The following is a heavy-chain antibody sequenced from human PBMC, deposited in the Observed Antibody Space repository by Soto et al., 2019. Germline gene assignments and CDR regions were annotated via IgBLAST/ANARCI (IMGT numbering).Heavy chain of an antibody. CDR3: ARVVIAAAGIANGMDV. CDR1: GGSFSGYC. J-gene: IGHJ6*02. Sequence: SETLSLTCAVYGGSFSGYCWSWIRQPPGKGLEWIGEINHSGSTNYNPSLKSRVTISVDTSKNQFSLRLSSVTAADTAVYYCARVVIAAAGIANGMDVWGQGTTVTVSS. V-gene: IGHV4-34*01. CDR2: INHSGST. D-gene: IGHD6-13*01.